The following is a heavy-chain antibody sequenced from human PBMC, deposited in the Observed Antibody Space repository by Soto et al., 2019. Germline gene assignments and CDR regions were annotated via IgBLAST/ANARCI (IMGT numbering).Heavy chain of an antibody. D-gene: IGHD2-2*01. CDR1: GGSISSYY. J-gene: IGHJ6*03. V-gene: IGHV4-59*01. CDR2: IYYSGST. Sequence: SETLSLTCTVSGGSISSYYWSWIRQPPGKGLEWIGYIYYSGSTNYNPSLKSRVTISVDTSKNQFSLKLSSVTAADTAVYYCARAIVVVVPAATKHYYYYYMDVWGKGTTVTVSS. CDR3: ARAIVVVVPAATKHYYYYYMDV.